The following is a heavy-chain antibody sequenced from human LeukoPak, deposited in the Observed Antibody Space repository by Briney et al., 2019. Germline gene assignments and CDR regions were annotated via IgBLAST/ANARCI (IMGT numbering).Heavy chain of an antibody. CDR3: AKGSPMIVVVPEY. Sequence: PGGSLRLSCAASGFTFSSYAMSWVRQAPVRGLEWVSGISGSGGSTYYADSVKGRFTISRDNSKNTLYLQMNSLRAEDTAVYYCAKGSPMIVVVPEYWGQGTLVTVSS. CDR2: ISGSGGST. CDR1: GFTFSSYA. V-gene: IGHV3-23*01. D-gene: IGHD3-22*01. J-gene: IGHJ4*02.